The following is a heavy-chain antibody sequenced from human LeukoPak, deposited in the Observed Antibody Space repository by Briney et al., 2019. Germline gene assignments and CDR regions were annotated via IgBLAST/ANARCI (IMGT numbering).Heavy chain of an antibody. Sequence: ASVKVSCKASGYTFSSYDINWVRQATGQGLEWMGWMNPKSGNTGYALKFQGRVTMTRDTAIRTAYMELSSLRSEDTAVYYCARDNSVEDTAWWFDPWGQGTLVTVSS. D-gene: IGHD4-23*01. CDR3: ARDNSVEDTAWWFDP. J-gene: IGHJ5*02. CDR1: GYTFSSYD. CDR2: MNPKSGNT. V-gene: IGHV1-8*01.